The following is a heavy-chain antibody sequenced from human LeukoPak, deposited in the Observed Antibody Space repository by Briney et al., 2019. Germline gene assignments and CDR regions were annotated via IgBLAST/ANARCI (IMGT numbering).Heavy chain of an antibody. J-gene: IGHJ4*02. CDR1: GGSLSSYY. V-gene: IGHV4-59*12. Sequence: SETLSLTCTVSGGSLSSYYWTWIRQPPGKGLEWIGYIYYTGSTSYNPSLKSRVTISVDTSKNQFSLKLSSVTAADTAVYYCARHAVGGYVYYFDYWGQGTLVTVSS. CDR2: IYYTGST. CDR3: ARHAVGGYVYYFDY. D-gene: IGHD5-12*01.